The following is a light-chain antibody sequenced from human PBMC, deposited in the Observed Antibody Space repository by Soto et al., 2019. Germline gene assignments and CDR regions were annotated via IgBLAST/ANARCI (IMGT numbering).Light chain of an antibody. CDR2: GTS. V-gene: IGKV3-20*01. J-gene: IGKJ5*01. Sequence: EIVLTQSPGTLSLSPGERATLPRRASQSVKSSYLAWYQHKPGQAPRLLIYGTSSRATGIPDRFSGSGSGTDFTLTISRLEPEDFAVYYCQQYGSSITFGQGTRLEIK. CDR3: QQYGSSIT. CDR1: QSVKSSY.